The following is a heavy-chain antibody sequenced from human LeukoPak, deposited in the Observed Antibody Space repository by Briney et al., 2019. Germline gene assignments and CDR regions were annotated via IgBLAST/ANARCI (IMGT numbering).Heavy chain of an antibody. J-gene: IGHJ4*02. Sequence: GGSLRLSCAASGFTFSSYSMNWVRQAPGKGLEWVSYISSSSSTIYYADSVKGRFTISRDNAKNSLYLQMNSLRAEDTAVYYCARGRPHDFDYWGQGTLVTVSS. CDR2: ISSSSSTI. V-gene: IGHV3-48*04. CDR3: ARGRPHDFDY. CDR1: GFTFSSYS.